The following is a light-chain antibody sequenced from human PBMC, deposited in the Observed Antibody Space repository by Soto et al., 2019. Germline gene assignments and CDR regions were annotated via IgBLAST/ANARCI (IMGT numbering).Light chain of an antibody. CDR3: QQYANSWT. V-gene: IGKV3-20*01. CDR2: GAA. Sequence: EIVLTQSPGTLSLSPGERATLSCRASQSVSSSYLAWYQQKPGQAPRLLIYGAASRATGIPDRFSGSGSGTDFTLTIIILEAEDFAVYYCQQYANSWTFGQGTKVEIK. J-gene: IGKJ1*01. CDR1: QSVSSSY.